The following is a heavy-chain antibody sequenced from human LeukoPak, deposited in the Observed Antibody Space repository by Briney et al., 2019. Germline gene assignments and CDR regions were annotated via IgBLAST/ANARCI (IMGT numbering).Heavy chain of an antibody. Sequence: GGSLRLSCVVSGFTFSSYSVNWVRQSPGKGLGWVSYISSSSSYIHYADSVKGRFTISRDNAKKSLYLQMNSLRAEDTAVYYCAREIWSRYYGSGSYYPNDYWGQGTLVTVSS. CDR1: GFTFSSYS. CDR3: AREIWSRYYGSGSYYPNDY. V-gene: IGHV3-21*01. J-gene: IGHJ4*02. CDR2: ISSSSSYI. D-gene: IGHD3-10*01.